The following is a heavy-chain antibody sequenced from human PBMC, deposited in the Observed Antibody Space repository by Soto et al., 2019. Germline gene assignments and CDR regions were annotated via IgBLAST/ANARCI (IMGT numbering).Heavy chain of an antibody. V-gene: IGHV3-48*02. J-gene: IGHJ6*02. CDR2: ISSSSSTI. CDR3: AREAYYDFWSGYDYYYYGMDV. Sequence: GGSLRLSCAASGFTFSSYSMNWVRQAPGKGLEWVSYISSSSSTIYYADSVKGRFTISRDNAKNSLYLQMNSLRDEDTAVYYCAREAYYDFWSGYDYYYYGMDVWGQGTTVNVSS. D-gene: IGHD3-3*01. CDR1: GFTFSSYS.